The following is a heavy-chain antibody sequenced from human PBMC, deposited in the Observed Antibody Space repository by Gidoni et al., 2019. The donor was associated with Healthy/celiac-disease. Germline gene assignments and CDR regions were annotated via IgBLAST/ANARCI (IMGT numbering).Heavy chain of an antibody. V-gene: IGHV2-5*01. CDR3: AHRPIPGVDTAMDYYYGMDV. Sequence: QITLKESGPTLVKPTQTLTLTCTFAGFSLSTSGVGVGWIRQPPGKALEWLALIYWNDDKRYSPSLKSRLTITTDTSKNQVVLTMTNMDPVDTATYYCAHRPIPGVDTAMDYYYGMDVWGQGTTVTVSS. J-gene: IGHJ6*02. CDR2: IYWNDDK. D-gene: IGHD5-18*01. CDR1: GFSLSTSGVG.